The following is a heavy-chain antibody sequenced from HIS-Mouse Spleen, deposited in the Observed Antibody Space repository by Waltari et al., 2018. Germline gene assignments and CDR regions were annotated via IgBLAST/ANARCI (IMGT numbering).Heavy chain of an antibody. Sequence: QVQLVQSGAEVKKPGASVKVSCKASGYTFTSYDINWVRQATGQGLGWMGWMNPNSGNQGYEKKFQGRVTMTRNTSISTAYMELSSLRSEDTAVYYCARVYYDFWSGYYYWGQGTLVTVSS. V-gene: IGHV1-8*01. D-gene: IGHD3-3*01. J-gene: IGHJ4*02. CDR2: MNPNSGNQ. CDR1: GYTFTSYD. CDR3: ARVYYDFWSGYYY.